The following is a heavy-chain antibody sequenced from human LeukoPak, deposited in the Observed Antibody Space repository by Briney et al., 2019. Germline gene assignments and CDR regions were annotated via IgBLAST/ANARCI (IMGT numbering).Heavy chain of an antibody. CDR3: ARGSTTLWY. CDR1: GGSISSYY. J-gene: IGHJ4*02. D-gene: IGHD4-11*01. CDR2: IYYSGST. V-gene: IGHV4-59*01. Sequence: SETLSLTCTVSGGSISSYYWSWIRQPPGKGLEWIGYIYYSGSTNYNPSLKSRVTISVDTSKNQFSLKLSSVTAADTAVYYCARGSTTLWYWGQGTLVTVSS.